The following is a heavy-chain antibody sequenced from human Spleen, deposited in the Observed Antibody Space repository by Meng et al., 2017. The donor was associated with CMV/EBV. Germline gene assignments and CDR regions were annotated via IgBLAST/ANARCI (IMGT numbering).Heavy chain of an antibody. V-gene: IGHV3-48*03. Sequence: GGSLRLSCAAYGFTFSSYEMNWVRQAPGKGLEWVSYSSSSGSTIYYADSVKGRFTISRDNAKNSLYLQMNSLRAEDTAVYYCARSFSFYDSSGYYLDYWGQGTLVTVS. D-gene: IGHD3-22*01. J-gene: IGHJ4*02. CDR2: SSSSGSTI. CDR3: ARSFSFYDSSGYYLDY. CDR1: GFTFSSYE.